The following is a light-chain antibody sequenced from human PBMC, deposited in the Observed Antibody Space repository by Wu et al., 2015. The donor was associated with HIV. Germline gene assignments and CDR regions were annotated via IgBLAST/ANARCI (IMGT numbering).Light chain of an antibody. CDR2: GAS. J-gene: IGKJ4*01. V-gene: IGKV3-20*01. Sequence: EIVLTQSPATLSLSPGEGATLSCRASRTISSNYLAWYQQKPGQAPRLLIYGASGRVTGIPDRFSGSGSGTDFTLIISRLEPEDFAVYYCQQYGSSPLTFGGGTTLEIK. CDR3: QQYGSSPLT. CDR1: RTISSNY.